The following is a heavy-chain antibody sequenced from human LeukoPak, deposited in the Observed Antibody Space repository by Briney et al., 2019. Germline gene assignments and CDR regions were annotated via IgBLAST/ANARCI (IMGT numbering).Heavy chain of an antibody. CDR3: VRTIQPQYDFWSGYYGPHYWYFDL. CDR1: GFTFSSYS. CDR2: ISSSSSYI. V-gene: IGHV3-21*01. D-gene: IGHD3-3*01. Sequence: GGSLRLSCAASGFTFSSYSMNWVRQAPGKGLEWVSSISSSSSYIYYADSVKGRFTISRDNAKNSLYLQMNSLRAEDTAVYYCVRTIQPQYDFWSGYYGPHYWYFDLWGRGTLVTVSS. J-gene: IGHJ2*01.